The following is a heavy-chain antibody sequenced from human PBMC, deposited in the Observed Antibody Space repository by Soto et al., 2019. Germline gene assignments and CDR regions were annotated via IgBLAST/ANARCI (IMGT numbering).Heavy chain of an antibody. CDR2: IIPIFGTA. CDR1: GGTFSSYA. Sequence: QVQLVQSGAEVKKPGSSVKVSCKASGGTFSSYAISWVRQAPGQGLEWMGGIIPIFGTADYAQKFQGRVTITADEXPSQAYMELSSLRSEDTAVYYCASVETQRYYYGMDVWGQGTTVTVSS. D-gene: IGHD2-15*01. V-gene: IGHV1-69*12. CDR3: ASVETQRYYYGMDV. J-gene: IGHJ6*02.